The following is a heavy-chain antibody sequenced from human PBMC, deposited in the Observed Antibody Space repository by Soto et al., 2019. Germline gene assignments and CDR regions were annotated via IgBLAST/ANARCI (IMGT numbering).Heavy chain of an antibody. D-gene: IGHD6-19*01. CDR3: ARDRGVAPPVAGNTHYYYYMDV. J-gene: IGHJ6*03. CDR1: GYSFTNYG. V-gene: IGHV1-18*01. CDR2: ISAYNGNT. Sequence: QDQLVQSGVEVKKPGASVKVSCKASGYSFTNYGITWVRQAPGQGFEWMGWISAYNGNTNYAQKFQGRVTMTTDASRSTAYLELRGRRSDDTAVYYCARDRGVAPPVAGNTHYYYYMDVWGKGTTVTVSS.